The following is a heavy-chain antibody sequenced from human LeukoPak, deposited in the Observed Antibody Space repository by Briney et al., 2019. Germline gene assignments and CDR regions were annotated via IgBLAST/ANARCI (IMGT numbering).Heavy chain of an antibody. CDR3: ARDGPTRSLYL. D-gene: IGHD1-1*01. J-gene: IGHJ4*02. Sequence: SETLSLTCAVSGGSISSGGYYWSWVRQYPGKGLEWIGCVRYTGSTYYDPSPRSRITMSIDTSKNQFSLRLDSVTAADTAVYYCARDGPTRSLYLWGQGILVTVSS. CDR1: GGSISSGGYY. CDR2: VRYTGST. V-gene: IGHV4-31*11.